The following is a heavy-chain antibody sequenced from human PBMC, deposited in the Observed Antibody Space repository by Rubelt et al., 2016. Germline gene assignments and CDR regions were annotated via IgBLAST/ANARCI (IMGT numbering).Heavy chain of an antibody. Sequence: QVQLQESGPGLVKPSETLSLTCTVSGSSISTYYWSWIRQPPGKGLEWIGYIYYSGSTNYNPSLMSRVPMSVDTSKNQFSLRLSSVTAADTAVDYCARWDVDYLDYWGQGTLVTVSS. CDR3: ARWDVDYLDY. CDR2: IYYSGST. CDR1: GSSISTYY. D-gene: IGHD1-26*01. J-gene: IGHJ4*01. V-gene: IGHV4-59*01.